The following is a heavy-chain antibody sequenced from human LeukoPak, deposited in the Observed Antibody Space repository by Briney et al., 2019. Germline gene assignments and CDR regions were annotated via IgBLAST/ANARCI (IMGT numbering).Heavy chain of an antibody. CDR3: AKMGVRGAGTNSDY. CDR2: ISGSGGST. J-gene: IGHJ4*02. D-gene: IGHD3-10*01. CDR1: GFTFSSYA. Sequence: PGGSLRLSCAASGFTFSSYAMSWVRQAPGKGLEWVSAISGSGGSTYYADSVKGRFTISRDNSKDTLYLQMNSLRAEDTAVYYCAKMGVRGAGTNSDYWGQGTLVTVSS. V-gene: IGHV3-23*01.